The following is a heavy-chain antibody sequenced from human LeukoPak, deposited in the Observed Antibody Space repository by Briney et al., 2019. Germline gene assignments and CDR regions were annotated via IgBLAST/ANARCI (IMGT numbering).Heavy chain of an antibody. Sequence: GGSLRLSCAASGFTFSSYSMNWVRQAPGKGLEWVSSISSSSSYIYYADSVKGRFTISRDNAKNSLYLQMNSLRAEDTAVYYCARDTVGYGSGKDFDYWGQGTLVTVSS. V-gene: IGHV3-21*01. CDR3: ARDTVGYGSGKDFDY. J-gene: IGHJ4*02. CDR1: GFTFSSYS. D-gene: IGHD3-10*01. CDR2: ISSSSSYI.